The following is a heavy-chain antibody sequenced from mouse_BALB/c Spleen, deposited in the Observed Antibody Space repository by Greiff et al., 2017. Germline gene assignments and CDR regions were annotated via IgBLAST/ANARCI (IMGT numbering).Heavy chain of an antibody. J-gene: IGHJ2*01. Sequence: VQLQQSGTVLARPGASVKMSCKASGYTFTSYWMHWVKQRPGQGLEWIGAIYPGNSDTSYNQKFKGKAKLTAVTSTSTAYMELSSLTNEDSAVYYCTKSLYYDYDDGYYFDYWGQGTTLTVSS. V-gene: IGHV1-5*01. CDR1: GYTFTSYW. CDR2: IYPGNSDT. D-gene: IGHD2-4*01. CDR3: TKSLYYDYDDGYYFDY.